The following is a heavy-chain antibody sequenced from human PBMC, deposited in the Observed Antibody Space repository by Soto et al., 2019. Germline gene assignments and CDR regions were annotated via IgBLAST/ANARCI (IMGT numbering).Heavy chain of an antibody. V-gene: IGHV3-33*01. J-gene: IGHJ4*02. CDR1: GFTFSSYG. CDR3: ARDSPQSSYFDY. Sequence: GGSLRLSCAASGFTFSSYGMHWLRQAPGKGLEWVAVIWYDGSNKYYADSVKGRLTISRDNSKNTLYLQMNSLRAEDTAVYYCARDSPQSSYFDYWGQGXLVTVYS. D-gene: IGHD1-26*01. CDR2: IWYDGSNK.